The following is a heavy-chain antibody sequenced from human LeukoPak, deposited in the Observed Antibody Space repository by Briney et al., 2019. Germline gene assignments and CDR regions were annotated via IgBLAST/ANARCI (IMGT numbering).Heavy chain of an antibody. J-gene: IGHJ5*02. CDR2: IYPGDSDT. D-gene: IGHD3-10*01. CDR1: GYSFTSYW. V-gene: IGHV5-51*01. Sequence: GESLKISCKGSGYSFTSYWIGWVRQMPGKGLEWMGIIYPGDSDTRYSPSFQGQVTISADKSISTAYQQWSSLKASDTAMYYCARLAYGSGSYLRNWFDPWGQGTLVTVSS. CDR3: ARLAYGSGSYLRNWFDP.